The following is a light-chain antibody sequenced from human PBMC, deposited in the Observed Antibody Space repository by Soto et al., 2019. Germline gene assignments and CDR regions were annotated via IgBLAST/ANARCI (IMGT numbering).Light chain of an antibody. CDR1: QSVSAGY. Sequence: EVVLTQAAGTLSLSPGERATPSGLSSQSVSAGYLAWYQQKPGQSPRLLINDASSRATGITDRFSGSGSGTYFTLTIRRLEPEDFAVYYCQQYGSSSWTFGQGTKLDIK. CDR3: QQYGSSSWT. V-gene: IGKV3-20*01. CDR2: DAS. J-gene: IGKJ1*01.